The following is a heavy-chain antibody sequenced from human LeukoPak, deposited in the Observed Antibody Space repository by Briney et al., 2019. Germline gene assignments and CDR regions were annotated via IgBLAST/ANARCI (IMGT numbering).Heavy chain of an antibody. J-gene: IGHJ6*02. CDR2: ISYDGSNK. CDR1: EFTFSSYG. CDR3: AKVGGYYYYYGMDV. V-gene: IGHV3-30*18. D-gene: IGHD3-3*01. Sequence: GRSLRLSCAASEFTFSSYGMHWVRQAPGKGLEWVAVISYDGSNKYYADSVKGRFTISRDNSKNTLYLQMNSLRAEGTAVYYCAKVGGYYYYYGMDVWGQGTTVTVSS.